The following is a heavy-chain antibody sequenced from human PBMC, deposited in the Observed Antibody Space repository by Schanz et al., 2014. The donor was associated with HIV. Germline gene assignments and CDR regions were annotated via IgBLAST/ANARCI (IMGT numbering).Heavy chain of an antibody. J-gene: IGHJ4*02. CDR2: ISGYIGNT. CDR1: GYTFTSYG. D-gene: IGHD2-15*01. V-gene: IGHV1-18*01. Sequence: QVQLVQSGAEVKKPGASVKVSCKASGYTFTSYGINWVRQAPGLGLEWMGWISGYIGNTNYAQNLQGRVTMTADTFTSTAYMELRSLTSDDTAVYYCARGYCSGGTCYSGDYWGQGTLVTVSS. CDR3: ARGYCSGGTCYSGDY.